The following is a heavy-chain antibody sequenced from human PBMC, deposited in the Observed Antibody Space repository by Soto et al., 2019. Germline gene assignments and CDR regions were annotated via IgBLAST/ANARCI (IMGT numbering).Heavy chain of an antibody. Sequence: GSLRLSCAVSGVTFNTDWMHWVRQAPGKGLVWVSRINVDGSSTNYADSVKGRFTISRDNAKNTLYLQMGSLRIEDTAVYYCATSESLYYYYAMDVWGQGTTVTVSS. J-gene: IGHJ6*02. CDR2: INVDGSST. V-gene: IGHV3-74*01. CDR3: ATSESLYYYYAMDV. CDR1: GVTFNTDW.